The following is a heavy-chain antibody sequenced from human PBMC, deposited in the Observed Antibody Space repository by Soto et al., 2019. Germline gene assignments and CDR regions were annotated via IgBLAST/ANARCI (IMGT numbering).Heavy chain of an antibody. CDR3: ASEASSGTSDY. D-gene: IGHD1-26*01. Sequence: GGSLRLSCAASEFTFSRCWTSWVRQAPGKGLEWVANIKQDGSERYYVDSVKGRFTISRDNAKNSLFLQMTSLRADDTAVYYCASEASSGTSDYWGQGALVPV. CDR2: IKQDGSER. J-gene: IGHJ4*02. V-gene: IGHV3-7*03. CDR1: EFTFSRCW.